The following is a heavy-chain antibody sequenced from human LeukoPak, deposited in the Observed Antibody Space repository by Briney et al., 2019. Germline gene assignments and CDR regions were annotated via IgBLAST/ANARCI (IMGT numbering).Heavy chain of an antibody. D-gene: IGHD5-12*01. J-gene: IGHJ4*02. CDR2: INPNSGGT. Sequence: GASVKVSCKASGYTFTGYHMHWVRQAPGQGLEWMGWINPNSGGTNYARKFQGRVTMTRDTSISTAYMELSRLRSDDTAVYYCASVSEDIVATIVGVVDYWGQGTLVTVSS. V-gene: IGHV1-2*02. CDR3: ASVSEDIVATIVGVVDY. CDR1: GYTFTGYH.